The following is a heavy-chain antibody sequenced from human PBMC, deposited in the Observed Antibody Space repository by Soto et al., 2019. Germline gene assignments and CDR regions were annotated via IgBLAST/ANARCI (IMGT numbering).Heavy chain of an antibody. CDR3: AKDRGTVTYFDY. J-gene: IGHJ4*02. Sequence: GGSLRLSCAASGFTFSSYGMHWVRQAPGKGLEWVAVISYDGSNKYYADSVKGRFTISRDNSKNTLNLQMNSLRAEDTAVYYCAKDRGTVTYFDYWGQGTLVTVSS. CDR2: ISYDGSNK. D-gene: IGHD4-17*01. CDR1: GFTFSSYG. V-gene: IGHV3-30*18.